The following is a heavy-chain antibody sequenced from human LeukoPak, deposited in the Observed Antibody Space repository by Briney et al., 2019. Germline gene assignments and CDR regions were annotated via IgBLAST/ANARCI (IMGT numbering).Heavy chain of an antibody. D-gene: IGHD1-26*01. CDR2: IIPILSIA. V-gene: IGHV1-69*04. Sequence: SLKVSCKASGGTFSSYAISCVRQSPGQRLEWMGRIIPILSIANYAQKFQGRVTITADKSTSTAYMELSSLRSEDTAVYYCARHKFVGTLFDYWGQGTLVTVSS. J-gene: IGHJ4*02. CDR1: GGTFSSYA. CDR3: ARHKFVGTLFDY.